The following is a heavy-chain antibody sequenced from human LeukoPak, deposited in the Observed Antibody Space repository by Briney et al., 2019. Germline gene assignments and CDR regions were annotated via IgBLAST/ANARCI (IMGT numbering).Heavy chain of an antibody. J-gene: IGHJ1*01. CDR1: GFTFSSYA. V-gene: IGHV3-23*01. Sequence: GGSLRLSCAASGFTFSSYAMSWVRQAPGKGLEWVSAISGSGGSAYYADSVKGRFTISRDNSKNTLYLQMNSLRAEDTAVYYCAKSGYSSSWEYFQHWGQGTLVTVSS. D-gene: IGHD6-13*01. CDR2: ISGSGGSA. CDR3: AKSGYSSSWEYFQH.